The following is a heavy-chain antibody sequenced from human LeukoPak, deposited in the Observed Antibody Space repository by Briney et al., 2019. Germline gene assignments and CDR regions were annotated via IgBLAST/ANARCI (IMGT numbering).Heavy chain of an antibody. CDR2: MYLGGNT. Sequence: SETLSLTCTVSGGSISSYYWSWIRQPAGKGLEWIGRMYLGGNTNYNPSLKSRVTMSPDTSKNQFSLKLSSVTAADTAVYYCARSGSYANDAFDIWGQGTMVTVSS. CDR1: GGSISSYY. V-gene: IGHV4-4*07. CDR3: ARSGSYANDAFDI. J-gene: IGHJ3*02. D-gene: IGHD1-26*01.